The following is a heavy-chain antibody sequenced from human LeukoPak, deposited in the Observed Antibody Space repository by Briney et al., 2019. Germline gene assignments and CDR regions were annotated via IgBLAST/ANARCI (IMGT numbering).Heavy chain of an antibody. V-gene: IGHV3-30*18. D-gene: IGHD4-17*01. CDR2: ISYDGSNK. J-gene: IGHJ4*02. CDR1: GFTFSSYG. Sequence: GRSLRLSCAASGFTFSSYGMHWVRQAPGKGLEWVAVISYDGSNKYYADSVKGRFTISRDNSKNTLYLQMNSLRAEDTAVYYCAKGGGYGDYGWYDYWGQGTLVTVFS. CDR3: AKGGGYGDYGWYDY.